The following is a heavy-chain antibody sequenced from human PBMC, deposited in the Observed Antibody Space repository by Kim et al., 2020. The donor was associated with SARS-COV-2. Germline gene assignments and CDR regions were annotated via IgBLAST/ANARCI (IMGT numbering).Heavy chain of an antibody. D-gene: IGHD2-2*02. J-gene: IGHJ6*03. V-gene: IGHV4-59*01. CDR2: IYYSGST. CDR3: ARRIVVVPAAIWGDYYYY. CDR1: GGSISSDY. Sequence: SETLSLTCTVDGGSISSDYCSWIRQPPGKGLEWIGYIYYSGSTNYNPSLKSRVTISVDTSKNQFSLKLSSVTAADTAVYYCARRIVVVPAAIWGDYYYY.